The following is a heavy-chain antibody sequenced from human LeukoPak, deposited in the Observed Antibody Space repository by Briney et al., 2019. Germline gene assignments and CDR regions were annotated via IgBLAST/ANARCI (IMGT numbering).Heavy chain of an antibody. CDR3: ARGVTTPEDYCYGMDV. CDR2: IYYSGST. CDR1: GGSISSGGYY. D-gene: IGHD4-17*01. V-gene: IGHV4-31*03. Sequence: SETLSLTCTVSGGSISSGGYYWSWIRQHPGKGLEWIGYIYYSGSTNYNPSLKSRVTISVDTSKNQFSLKLSSVTAADTAVYYCARGVTTPEDYCYGMDVWGQGTTVTVSS. J-gene: IGHJ6*02.